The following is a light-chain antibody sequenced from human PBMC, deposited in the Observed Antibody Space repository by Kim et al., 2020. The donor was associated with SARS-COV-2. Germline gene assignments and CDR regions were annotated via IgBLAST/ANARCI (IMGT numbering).Light chain of an antibody. CDR3: AAWDDSLSGVV. CDR2: RNY. Sequence: QSVLTQPPSASGTPGQRVTISCSGSSSNIGSNYVFWYQQLPGTAPKLLIFRNYQRPSGVPDRFSGSKSGTSGSLAISGLRSDDEADYYCAAWDDSLSGVVFGGGTQLTVL. J-gene: IGLJ2*01. V-gene: IGLV1-47*01. CDR1: SSNIGSNY.